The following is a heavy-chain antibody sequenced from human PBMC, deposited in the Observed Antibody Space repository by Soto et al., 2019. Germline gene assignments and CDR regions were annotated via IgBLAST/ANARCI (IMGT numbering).Heavy chain of an antibody. CDR1: GFTFSNAW. D-gene: IGHD3-22*01. V-gene: IGHV3-15*07. Sequence: PGGSLRLSCAASGFTFSNAWMNWVRQAPGKGLEWVGRIKSKTDGGTTDYAAPVKGRFTISRDDSKNTLYLQMNSLKTEDTAVYYCTTGYYDSSGYSPDYYYYGVDVWGQGTTVTVSS. CDR3: TTGYYDSSGYSPDYYYYGVDV. CDR2: IKSKTDGGTT. J-gene: IGHJ6*02.